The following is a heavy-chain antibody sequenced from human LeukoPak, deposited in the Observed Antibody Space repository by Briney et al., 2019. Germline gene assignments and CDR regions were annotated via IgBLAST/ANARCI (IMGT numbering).Heavy chain of an antibody. J-gene: IGHJ3*02. V-gene: IGHV1-8*02. CDR3: ASLEPVTRGAFDI. CDR2: MNPNSGNT. D-gene: IGHD4-17*01. Sequence: ASVKVSCKASGYTFTSYYMHWVRQATGQGLEWMGWMNPNSGNTGYAQKFQGRVTMTRNTSISTAYMELSSLRSEDTAVYYCASLEPVTRGAFDIWGQGTMVTVSS. CDR1: GYTFTSYY.